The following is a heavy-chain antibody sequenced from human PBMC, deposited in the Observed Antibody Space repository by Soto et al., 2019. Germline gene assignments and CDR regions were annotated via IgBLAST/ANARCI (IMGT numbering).Heavy chain of an antibody. CDR3: AKGVSQYTPLALFDY. J-gene: IGHJ4*02. CDR1: GFTFSSYA. Sequence: EVQLLESGGGLVRPGVSLRLSCAASGFTFSSYAMSWVRQAPGKWLEWVSTISGSDGRTYSTDSVKGRFTISRDNSRNTAYLQMNSLRVEDTAVYYCAKGVSQYTPLALFDYWGRGTLVTVSS. V-gene: IGHV3-23*01. CDR2: ISGSDGRT. D-gene: IGHD5-18*01.